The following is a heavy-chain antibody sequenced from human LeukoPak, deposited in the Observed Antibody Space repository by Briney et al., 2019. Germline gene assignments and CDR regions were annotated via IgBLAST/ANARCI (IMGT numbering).Heavy chain of an antibody. CDR2: ITRTSDDM. CDR1: GFTFRGYS. CDR3: ARDGPPRTYYDSWSGYYGYWFDP. Sequence: GGSLRLSCAASGFTFRGYSMNWVRQFPGKGLEWVSFITRTSDDMLYADSVKGRFTISRDNAKNTLYLQMNSLRAEDTAVYYCARDGPPRTYYDSWSGYYGYWFDPWGQGTLVTVSS. V-gene: IGHV3-21*06. D-gene: IGHD3-3*01. J-gene: IGHJ5*02.